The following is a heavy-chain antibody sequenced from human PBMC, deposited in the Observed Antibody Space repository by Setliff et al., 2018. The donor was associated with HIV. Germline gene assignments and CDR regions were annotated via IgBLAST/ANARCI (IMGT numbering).Heavy chain of an antibody. Sequence: ASVKVSCKASGYTFTSYILRWVRQAAGQGLEWVGRIAPSSGGIHYAQKFQDRVTMTRDTSTSTVYMDLSRLRSEDTAVYYCARNFGLSPSGKYYYYYGMDIWGQGTTVTVSS. D-gene: IGHD3-10*01. J-gene: IGHJ6*02. CDR1: GYTFTSYI. CDR2: IAPSSGGI. CDR3: ARNFGLSPSGKYYYYYGMDI. V-gene: IGHV1-46*01.